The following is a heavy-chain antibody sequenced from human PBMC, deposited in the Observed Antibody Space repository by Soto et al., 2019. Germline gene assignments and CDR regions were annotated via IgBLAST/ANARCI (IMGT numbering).Heavy chain of an antibody. CDR2: ISYDGSNK. D-gene: IGHD1-26*01. CDR3: AKDPSGGREHYYYGMDV. CDR1: GFTFSSYG. V-gene: IGHV3-30*18. Sequence: QVQLVESGGGVVQPGRSLRLSCAASGFTFSSYGMHWVRQAPGKGLEWVAVISYDGSNKYYADSVKGRFTISRDNSKKTLYLQMNSLRAEDTAVYYCAKDPSGGREHYYYGMDVWGQGTTVTVSS. J-gene: IGHJ6*02.